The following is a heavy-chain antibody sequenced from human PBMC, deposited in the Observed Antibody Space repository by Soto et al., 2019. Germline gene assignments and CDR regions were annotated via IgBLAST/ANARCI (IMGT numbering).Heavy chain of an antibody. CDR3: AREYGSSSWGVHY. V-gene: IGHV3-21*01. J-gene: IGHJ4*02. CDR2: ISSSSTYI. CDR1: GFTFSSFN. D-gene: IGHD6-6*01. Sequence: GGSLRLSCAASGFTFSSFNMNWVRQAPGKGLEWVSFISSSSTYIYYADSVKGRFTVSRDNAKSSLYLQMSSLRAEDTGVYYRAREYGSSSWGVHYSGPGTILTVSS.